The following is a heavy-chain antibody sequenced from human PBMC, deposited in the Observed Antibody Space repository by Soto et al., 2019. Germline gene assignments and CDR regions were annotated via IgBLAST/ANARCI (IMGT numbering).Heavy chain of an antibody. J-gene: IGHJ4*02. D-gene: IGHD1-26*01. CDR3: AKGKYSGSWYFDS. CDR2: IGSSGTST. CDR1: GFLLSSYA. V-gene: IGHV3-23*01. Sequence: EVQLSESGGGLVQPGGSLRLSCAASGFLLSSYAMTWVRQAPGKTLEWVSTIGSSGTSTFYADSVKRRFTISGDESKKTVYLQMSNLRADDTAVYYCAKGKYSGSWYFDSWGQGPLVTVSS.